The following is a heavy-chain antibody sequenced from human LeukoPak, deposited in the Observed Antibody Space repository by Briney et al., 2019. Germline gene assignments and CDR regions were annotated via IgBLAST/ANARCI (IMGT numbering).Heavy chain of an antibody. V-gene: IGHV1-2*02. CDR1: GYTFTAYY. J-gene: IGHJ4*02. D-gene: IGHD2-8*02. Sequence: ASVKVSCKASGYTFTAYYIHWVRQAPGQGLEWMGWIDTNTGATKYAQKFQGRVTITRDASTGTAYMELSSLISGDTALYYCASEAFCAGGSCNVQRVASWGPGTLVTVSS. CDR2: IDTNTGAT. CDR3: ASEAFCAGGSCNVQRVAS.